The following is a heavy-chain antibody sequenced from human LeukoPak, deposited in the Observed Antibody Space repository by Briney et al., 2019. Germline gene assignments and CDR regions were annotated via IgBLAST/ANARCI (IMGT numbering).Heavy chain of an antibody. Sequence: SETLSLTCTVSGGSISSSSYYWGWIRQPPGKGLEWIGSIYYSGSTYYNPSLKSRVTISVDTSKNQFSLKLSSVTAADTAVYYCARDLMGSGSYPPGYWGQGTLVTVSS. CDR2: IYYSGST. CDR3: ARDLMGSGSYPPGY. V-gene: IGHV4-39*07. CDR1: GGSISSSSYY. D-gene: IGHD3-10*01. J-gene: IGHJ4*02.